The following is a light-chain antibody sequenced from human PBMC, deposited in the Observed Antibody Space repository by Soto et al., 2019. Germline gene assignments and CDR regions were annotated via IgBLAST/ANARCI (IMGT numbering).Light chain of an antibody. CDR2: DAS. CDR1: QSISSW. V-gene: IGKV1-5*01. CDR3: QQYNSYSPYT. Sequence: DIPMTQSPSTLSASVGDRVTITCRASQSISSWLAWYQQKPGKAPKLLIYDASSLESGVPSRFSGSGSGTEFTLTISSLQPDAFATYYCQQYNSYSPYTFGQGTKLEIK. J-gene: IGKJ2*01.